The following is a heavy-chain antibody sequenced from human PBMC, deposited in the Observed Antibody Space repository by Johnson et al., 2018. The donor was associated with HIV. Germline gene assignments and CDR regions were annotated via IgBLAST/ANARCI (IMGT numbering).Heavy chain of an antibody. CDR1: GFTFSSYA. D-gene: IGHD1-26*01. CDR3: AKDSPGWLVGAIGEDAFDI. CDR2: ISYDGTNK. Sequence: QVQLVESGGGVVQSGRSLRLSCAASGFTFSSYAMHWVRQAPGKGLEWVAVISYDGTNKYYADSVKGRFTISRDNSKNTLYLQMNSLRAEDTAVYYCAKDSPGWLVGAIGEDAFDIWGQGTMVTVSS. J-gene: IGHJ3*02. V-gene: IGHV3-30-3*01.